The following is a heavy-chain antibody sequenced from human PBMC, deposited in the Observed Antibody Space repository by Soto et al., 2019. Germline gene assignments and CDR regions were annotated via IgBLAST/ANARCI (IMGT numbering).Heavy chain of an antibody. CDR2: VWSDGSKK. V-gene: IGHV3-33*01. Sequence: QVQVVESGGGVVQPGRSLRLSCAASGFTFSTYGMHWVRQAPGKGLEWVALVWSDGSKKYYADSVKGRFTISGDNSKDTLHLQMNSLRAEDTAVYYCVRVFDTYYFDLWGQGTLVTVST. CDR3: VRVFDTYYFDL. CDR1: GFTFSTYG. D-gene: IGHD3-9*01. J-gene: IGHJ4*02.